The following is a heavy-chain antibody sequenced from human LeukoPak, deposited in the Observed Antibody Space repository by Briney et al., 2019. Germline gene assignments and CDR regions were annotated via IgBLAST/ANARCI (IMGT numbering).Heavy chain of an antibody. CDR3: ARLGSSWSFDY. CDR1: GFTFSSYG. CDR2: IWYDGSNK. V-gene: IGHV3-33*01. Sequence: GGSLRLSCAASGFTFSSYGMNWVRQAPGQGLEWVAVIWYDGSNKYYGDSVKGRFTISRDNPKNTVSLQMNSLRVEDTAVYYCARLGSSWSFDYWGQGTLVTVSS. D-gene: IGHD6-13*01. J-gene: IGHJ4*02.